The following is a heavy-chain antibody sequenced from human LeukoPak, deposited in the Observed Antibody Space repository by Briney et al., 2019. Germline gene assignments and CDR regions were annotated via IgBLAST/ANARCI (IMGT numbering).Heavy chain of an antibody. Sequence: GGSLRLSCAASGFTFSSYSMNWVRQAPGKGPEWVSSISSSSSYIYYADSVKGRFTISRDNAKNSLYLQMNSLRAEDTAVYYCAREQQWLYYYYGMDVWGQGTTVTVSS. V-gene: IGHV3-21*01. CDR2: ISSSSSYI. J-gene: IGHJ6*02. CDR1: GFTFSSYS. CDR3: AREQQWLYYYYGMDV. D-gene: IGHD6-19*01.